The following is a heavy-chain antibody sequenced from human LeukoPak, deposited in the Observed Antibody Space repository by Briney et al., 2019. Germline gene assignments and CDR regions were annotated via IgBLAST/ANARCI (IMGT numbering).Heavy chain of an antibody. V-gene: IGHV3-7*05. D-gene: IGHD2-21*01. Sequence: GALRLSCAASGFTFSRSWMNWARQAPGKGLEWVATINQDGSEKYYVDSVKGRFTISRDNSKNTLYLQMNSLRAEDTAMYYCVRDAIVGFFDYWGQGTLVTVSS. CDR2: INQDGSEK. CDR1: GFTFSRSW. CDR3: VRDAIVGFFDY. J-gene: IGHJ4*02.